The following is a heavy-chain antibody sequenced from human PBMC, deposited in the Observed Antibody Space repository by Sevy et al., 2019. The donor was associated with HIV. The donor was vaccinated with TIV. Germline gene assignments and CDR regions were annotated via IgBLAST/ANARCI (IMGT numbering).Heavy chain of an antibody. CDR2: IKGDGSDK. CDR1: GFTFSVYW. Sequence: GGSLRLSCAASGFTFSVYWMNWVRQAPGKGLEWVANIKGDGSDKHFVASGEGRFTISRDNGKNLLYLQMNSLRVEDTAVYYCAHETIGRFDSWGQGTLVTVSS. D-gene: IGHD3-16*01. CDR3: AHETIGRFDS. V-gene: IGHV3-7*01. J-gene: IGHJ4*02.